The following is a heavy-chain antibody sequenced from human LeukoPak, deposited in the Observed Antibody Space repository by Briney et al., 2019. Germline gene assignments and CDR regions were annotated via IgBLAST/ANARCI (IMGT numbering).Heavy chain of an antibody. Sequence: SETLSLTCTVSGGSIKTYYWSWSRQSPGKGLEWIGSMSYSGTSNYIPSLKSRVSMTIDISKNQFSLKLTSVTAADTALYFCAAGSRPYYFYYMAVWGIGTTVTVSS. V-gene: IGHV4-59*08. J-gene: IGHJ6*03. CDR2: MSYSGTS. CDR1: GGSIKTYY. CDR3: AAGSRPYYFYYMAV.